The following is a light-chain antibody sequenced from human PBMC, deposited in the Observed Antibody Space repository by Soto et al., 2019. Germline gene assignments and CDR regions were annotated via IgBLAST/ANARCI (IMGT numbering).Light chain of an antibody. CDR3: QPYYDLYT. Sequence: EVVMTQSPAPLSVSPGERATLSCRASQTISSKLAWYQQNPGQAPRLLIYDAYTRATGVPARFSGSGSGTEFTLTISSLQSEDSAVYYCQPYYDLYTFGQGTNLEI. V-gene: IGKV3-15*01. CDR2: DAY. J-gene: IGKJ2*01. CDR1: QTISSK.